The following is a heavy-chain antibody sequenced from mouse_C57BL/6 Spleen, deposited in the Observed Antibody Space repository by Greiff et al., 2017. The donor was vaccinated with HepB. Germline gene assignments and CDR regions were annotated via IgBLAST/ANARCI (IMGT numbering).Heavy chain of an antibody. Sequence: EVKLMESAGGLVQPGSSMKLSCTASGFTFSDYYMAWVRQVPEKGLEWVANINYDGSSTYYLDSLKSRFIISRDNAKNILYLQMSSLKSEDTATYYCARDYGRGYFDYWGQGTTLTVSS. J-gene: IGHJ2*01. CDR1: GFTFSDYY. CDR3: ARDYGRGYFDY. D-gene: IGHD1-1*01. V-gene: IGHV5-16*01. CDR2: INYDGSST.